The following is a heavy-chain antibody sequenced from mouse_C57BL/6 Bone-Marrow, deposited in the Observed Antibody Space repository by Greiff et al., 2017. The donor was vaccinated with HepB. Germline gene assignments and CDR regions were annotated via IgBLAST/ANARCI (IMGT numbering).Heavy chain of an antibody. D-gene: IGHD2-3*01. J-gene: IGHJ2*01. Sequence: EVNVVESGGGLVKPGGSLKLSCAASGFTFSSYTMSWVRQTPEKRLEWVATISGGGGNTYYPDSVKGRFTISRDNAKNTLYLQMSSLRSEDTALYYCAREGYYPYYFDYWGQGTTLTVSS. CDR1: GFTFSSYT. CDR3: AREGYYPYYFDY. V-gene: IGHV5-9*01. CDR2: ISGGGGNT.